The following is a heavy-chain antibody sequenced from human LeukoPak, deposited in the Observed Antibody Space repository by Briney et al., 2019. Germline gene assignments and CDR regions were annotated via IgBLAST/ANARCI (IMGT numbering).Heavy chain of an antibody. V-gene: IGHV1-18*04. Sequence: ASVKVSCKASGYTFTSYGISWVRQAPGQGLERMGWISAYNGNTNYAQKLQGRVTMTTDTSTSTAYMELRSLRSDDTAVYYCARDKDILTGYPTGDWFDPWGQGTLATVSS. CDR3: ARDKDILTGYPTGDWFDP. CDR1: GYTFTSYG. CDR2: ISAYNGNT. D-gene: IGHD3-9*01. J-gene: IGHJ5*02.